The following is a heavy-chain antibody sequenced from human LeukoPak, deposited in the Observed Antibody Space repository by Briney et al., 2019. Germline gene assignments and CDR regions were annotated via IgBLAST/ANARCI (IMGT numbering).Heavy chain of an antibody. D-gene: IGHD3-10*01. CDR3: ARAFTPGIRRALRFGDLS. J-gene: IGHJ5*02. Sequence: GSLRLSCAASGFTFSSYAMSWVRQAPGKGLEWLAVVSAHGLDKFYADSVKGRFTISKDFSTNTFSLQMNSLGGDDTGIYYCARAFTPGIRRALRFGDLSWGQGTLVSVSS. V-gene: IGHV3-30*04. CDR2: VSAHGLDK. CDR1: GFTFSSYA.